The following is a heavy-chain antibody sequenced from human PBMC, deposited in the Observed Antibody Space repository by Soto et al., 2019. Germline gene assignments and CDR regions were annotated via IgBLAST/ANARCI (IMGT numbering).Heavy chain of an antibody. CDR2: ISWNSGSI. J-gene: IGHJ4*02. CDR1: GFTFDDYA. CDR3: AKDLRGIAVAGMDY. D-gene: IGHD6-19*01. V-gene: IGHV3-9*01. Sequence: AGGSLRLSCAASGFTFDDYAMHWVRQAPGKGLEWVSGISWNSGSIGYADSVKGRFTISRDNAKNSLYLQMNSLRAEDTALYYCAKDLRGIAVAGMDYWGQGTLVTVSS.